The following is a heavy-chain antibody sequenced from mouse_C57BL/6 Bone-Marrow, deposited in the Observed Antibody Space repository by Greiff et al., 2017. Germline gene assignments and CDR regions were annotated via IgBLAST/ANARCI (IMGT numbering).Heavy chain of an antibody. CDR1: GYTFTDYY. J-gene: IGHJ2*01. CDR3: ARWSYDSPFDY. CDR2: INPNNGGT. Sequence: EVQLQQSGPELVKPGASVKISCKASGYTFTDYYMNWVKQSHGKSLEWIGDINPNNGGTSYNQKFKGKATLTVDKSSSTAYMALRSLTSEDSAVYYCARWSYDSPFDYWGQGTTLTVSS. V-gene: IGHV1-26*01. D-gene: IGHD2-4*01.